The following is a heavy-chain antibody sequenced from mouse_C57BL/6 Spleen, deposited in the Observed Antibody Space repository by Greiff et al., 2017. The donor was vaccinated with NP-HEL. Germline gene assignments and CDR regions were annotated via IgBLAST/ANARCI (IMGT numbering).Heavy chain of an antibody. CDR3: ARESFGTTGGFYYYAMDY. CDR1: GYTFTSYW. D-gene: IGHD1-1*01. V-gene: IGHV1-64*01. Sequence: QVQLQQPGAELVKPGASVKLSCKASGYTFTSYWMHWVKQRPGQGLEWIGMIHPNSGSTNYNEKFKSKATLTVDKSSSTAYMQLSSLTSEDSAVYYCARESFGTTGGFYYYAMDYWGQGTSVTVSS. CDR2: IHPNSGST. J-gene: IGHJ4*01.